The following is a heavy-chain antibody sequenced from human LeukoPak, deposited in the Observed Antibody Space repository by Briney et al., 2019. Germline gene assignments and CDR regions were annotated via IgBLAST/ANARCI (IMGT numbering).Heavy chain of an antibody. J-gene: IGHJ4*02. CDR2: IYTSGST. CDR3: ARGLILIAVAGTTTVPAGTSDY. CDR1: GGSISNYY. Sequence: PSESLSLTCSVSGGSISNYYWSWIRQPAGKGLEWIGRIYTSGSTNYNPSLKSRVTMSVDTSKNQFSLKLSSVTAADTAVYYCARGLILIAVAGTTTVPAGTSDYWGQGTLVTVSS. V-gene: IGHV4-4*07. D-gene: IGHD6-19*01.